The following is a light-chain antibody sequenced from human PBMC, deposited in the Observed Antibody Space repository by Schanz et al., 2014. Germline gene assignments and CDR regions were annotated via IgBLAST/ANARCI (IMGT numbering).Light chain of an antibody. CDR2: GAS. CDR3: QQYGNSPRT. V-gene: IGKV3-20*01. J-gene: IGKJ1*01. CDR1: QNIGSN. Sequence: EIVMTQSPATLSVSPGGRATLSCRASQNIGSNLAWYQQRPGQAPRLLIYGASRRATGIPDRFSGSGSETDFTLTISRLEPEDFAVYYCQQYGNSPRTFGQGTKVEIK.